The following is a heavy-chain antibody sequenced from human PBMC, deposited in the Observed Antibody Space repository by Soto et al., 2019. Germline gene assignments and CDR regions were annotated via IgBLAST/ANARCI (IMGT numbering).Heavy chain of an antibody. D-gene: IGHD3-16*01. J-gene: IGHJ4*02. Sequence: ASVKVSCKASGYTFTRFGIHWVRQAPGQSLEWMGWINAGNGDTKYSQKFQGRVTISIDTTASTVYMEMSSLRSEDTAVYYCERLKKDYAVAWGKGPRVTVPS. CDR2: INAGNGDT. CDR3: ERLKKDYAVA. V-gene: IGHV1-3*01. CDR1: GYTFTRFG.